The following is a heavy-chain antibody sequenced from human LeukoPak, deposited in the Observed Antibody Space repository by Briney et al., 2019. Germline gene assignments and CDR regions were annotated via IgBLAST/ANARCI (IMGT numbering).Heavy chain of an antibody. CDR3: AIGVYDFWSGYPHNWFDP. D-gene: IGHD3-3*01. J-gene: IGHJ5*02. V-gene: IGHV5-51*01. CDR2: IYPGDSDT. Sequence: GESLKISCKSSGYSFTSYWIGWVRQMPGKGLEGMGIIYPGDSDTRYSPSFQGQVTISADKSISTAYLQCSSLKASDTAMYYCAIGVYDFWSGYPHNWFDPWGQGTLVTVSS. CDR1: GYSFTSYW.